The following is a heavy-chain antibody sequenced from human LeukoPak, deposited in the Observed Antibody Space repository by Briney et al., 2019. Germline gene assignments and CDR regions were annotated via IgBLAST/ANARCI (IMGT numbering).Heavy chain of an antibody. Sequence: KPGGSLRLSCAASGFTFSIYSMNWVRQAPGKGLEWVSSISSSSSYIYYADSAKGRFTISRDNAENSLYLQMNSLRAEDTAVYYCARALNDYGDYVFDYWGQGTLVTVSS. CDR2: ISSSSSYI. CDR1: GFTFSIYS. D-gene: IGHD4-17*01. V-gene: IGHV3-21*01. J-gene: IGHJ4*02. CDR3: ARALNDYGDYVFDY.